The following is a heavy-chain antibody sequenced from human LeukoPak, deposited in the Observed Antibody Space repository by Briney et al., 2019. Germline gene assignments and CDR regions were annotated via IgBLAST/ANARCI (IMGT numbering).Heavy chain of an antibody. Sequence: SETLSLTCAVSGGSISSSNWWSWVRQPPGKGLEWIGEIYHSGSTNYNPSLKSRVTISVDKSKNQFSLKLSSVTAADTAVYYCARESPGMHGGLIAYGIFDYWGQGTLVTVSS. CDR1: GGSISSSNW. V-gene: IGHV4-4*02. CDR2: IYHSGST. CDR3: ARESPGMHGGLIAYGIFDY. J-gene: IGHJ4*02. D-gene: IGHD2-15*01.